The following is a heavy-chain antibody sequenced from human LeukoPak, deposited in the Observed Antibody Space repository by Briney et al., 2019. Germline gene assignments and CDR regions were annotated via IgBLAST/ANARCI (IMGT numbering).Heavy chain of an antibody. D-gene: IGHD3-3*01. J-gene: IGHJ6*02. V-gene: IGHV5-51*01. CDR2: IYPGDPDT. CDR1: GYSFTSYW. Sequence: GESLKISCKGSGYSFTSYWIGWVRQMPGKGLEWMGIIYPGDPDTRYSPSFQGQVTISADKSISTAYLQWSSLKASDTAMYYCARRQYYDFWSGYLPYGMDVWGQGTTVTVSS. CDR3: ARRQYYDFWSGYLPYGMDV.